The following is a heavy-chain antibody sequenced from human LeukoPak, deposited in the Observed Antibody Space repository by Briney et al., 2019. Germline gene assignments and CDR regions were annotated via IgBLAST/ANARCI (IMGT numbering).Heavy chain of an antibody. CDR2: INHSGST. V-gene: IGHV4-34*01. CDR3: ARGPRLWFGEFYYYYGMDV. J-gene: IGHJ6*02. CDR1: GGSFSGYY. Sequence: PSETLSLTCAVYGGSFSGYYWSWIRLPPGKGLEWVGEINHSGSTNYNPSLKSRVTISVDTSKNQFSLKLSSVTAADTAVYYCARGPRLWFGEFYYYYGMDVWGQGTTVTVSS. D-gene: IGHD3-10*01.